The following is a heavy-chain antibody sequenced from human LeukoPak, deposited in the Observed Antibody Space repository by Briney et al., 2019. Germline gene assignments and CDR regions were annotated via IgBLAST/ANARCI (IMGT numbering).Heavy chain of an antibody. D-gene: IGHD3-9*01. Sequence: GSSVKVSCKASGGTFSSYAISWVRQAPGQGLEWMGGIIPIFGTANYAQKFQGRVTITTDESTSTAYMELSSLRPEDTAVYYCATSLRYELGYWGQGTLVTVSS. J-gene: IGHJ4*02. CDR3: ATSLRYELGY. V-gene: IGHV1-69*05. CDR1: GGTFSSYA. CDR2: IIPIFGTA.